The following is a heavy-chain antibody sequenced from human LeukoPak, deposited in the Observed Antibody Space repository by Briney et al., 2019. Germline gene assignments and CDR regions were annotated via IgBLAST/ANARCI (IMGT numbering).Heavy chain of an antibody. J-gene: IGHJ4*02. CDR2: INHSGST. CDR1: GGSFSGYY. D-gene: IGHD3-22*01. CDR3: ARGSPYYYDSSGYYSDY. V-gene: IGHV4-34*01. Sequence: PSETLSLTCAVYGGSFSGYYWSWIRQPPGKGLEWIGEINHSGSTNYNPSLKSRVIISVDTSKNQFSLKLSPVTAADTAVYYCARGSPYYYDSSGYYSDYWGQGTLVTVSS.